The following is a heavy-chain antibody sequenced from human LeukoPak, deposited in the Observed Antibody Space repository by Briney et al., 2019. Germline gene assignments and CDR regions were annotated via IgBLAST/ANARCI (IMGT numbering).Heavy chain of an antibody. CDR1: GFTVSSNY. Sequence: PGGSLRLSCAASGFTVSSNYMSWVRQAPGKGLEWVSVIYSGGSTFYADSVKGRFTISRDKSKNTLYLQMNSLRAEDTAVYYCARLYCSGGSCYSYYYYYMDVWGKGTTVTVSS. J-gene: IGHJ6*03. CDR3: ARLYCSGGSCYSYYYYYMDV. D-gene: IGHD2-15*01. CDR2: IYSGGST. V-gene: IGHV3-53*01.